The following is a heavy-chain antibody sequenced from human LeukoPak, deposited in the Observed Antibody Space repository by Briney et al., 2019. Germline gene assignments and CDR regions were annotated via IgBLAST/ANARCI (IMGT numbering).Heavy chain of an antibody. CDR3: TTDLYCSSTSCYEP. D-gene: IGHD2-2*01. CDR1: GFTFSNAW. CDR2: IKSKTDGGTT. J-gene: IGHJ5*02. V-gene: IGHV3-15*01. Sequence: GGSLRLSCAASGFTFSNAWMSWVRQAPGKGLEWVGRIKSKTDGGTTDYAAPVKGRFTISRDDSKNTLYLQMNSLKTEDTAVYYCTTDLYCSSTSCYEPWGQGTLVTVSS.